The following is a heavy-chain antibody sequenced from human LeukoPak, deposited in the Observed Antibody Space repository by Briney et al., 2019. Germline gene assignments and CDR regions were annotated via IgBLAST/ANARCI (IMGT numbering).Heavy chain of an antibody. CDR2: ISSSGTTI. CDR1: GFMFRNYE. CDR3: AKALATRHMDV. J-gene: IGHJ6*02. Sequence: GGSLRLSCAASGFMFRNYEMNWVRQAPGKGLEWVSYISSSGTTIYYADSVKGRFTISRDNAKNSLYLQMSSLRAEDTAVYYCAKALATRHMDVWGQGTTVTVSS. V-gene: IGHV3-48*03.